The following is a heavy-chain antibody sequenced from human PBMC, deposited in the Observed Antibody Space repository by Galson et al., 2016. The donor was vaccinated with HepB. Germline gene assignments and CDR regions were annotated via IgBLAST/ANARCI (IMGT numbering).Heavy chain of an antibody. CDR2: IDFSGGTI. D-gene: IGHD3-3*01. V-gene: IGHV3-48*03. J-gene: IGHJ6*02. CDR3: ARGARTIFGWVFTGYGMDV. CDR1: GLTFSSYE. Sequence: SLRLSCAASGLTFSSYEMNWVGQAPGKGPERDSYIDFSGGTIFYADSVKARFTSARDNAKNSLSLEMNSLTSGDAALYYCARGARTIFGWVFTGYGMDVWGQGTTVTVSS.